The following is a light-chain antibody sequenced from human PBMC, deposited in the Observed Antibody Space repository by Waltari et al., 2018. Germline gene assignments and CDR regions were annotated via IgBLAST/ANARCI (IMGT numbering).Light chain of an antibody. V-gene: IGKV3D-15*01. Sequence: ETIMPQSPATLSVSQGETATLSCRASKSVGNNVAWFQQTPGQAPRLLIYVTSSRSTNIPGRFFGAGAGTDFTLTISGLQSEDFGVYYCQQYNEWPYTFGQGTKVDLK. CDR3: QQYNEWPYT. CDR2: VTS. J-gene: IGKJ2*01. CDR1: KSVGNN.